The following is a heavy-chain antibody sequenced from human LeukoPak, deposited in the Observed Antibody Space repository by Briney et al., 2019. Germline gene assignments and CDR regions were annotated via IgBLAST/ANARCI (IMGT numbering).Heavy chain of an antibody. J-gene: IGHJ4*02. Sequence: PGGSLRLSCAVSGFTFSNHNMNWVRQAPGKGLEWIADISSSSRTIHYANSVQGRFTISRDNAKNSLYLQMNSLRAEDTAVYYCARADSSGYYYPNYFDYWGQGTLVTVSS. CDR3: ARADSSGYYYPNYFDY. CDR2: ISSSSRTI. D-gene: IGHD3-22*01. CDR1: GFTFSNHN. V-gene: IGHV3-48*01.